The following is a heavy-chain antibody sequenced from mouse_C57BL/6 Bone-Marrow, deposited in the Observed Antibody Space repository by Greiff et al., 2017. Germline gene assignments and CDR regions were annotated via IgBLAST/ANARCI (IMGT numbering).Heavy chain of an antibody. J-gene: IGHJ2*01. CDR2: IDPENGDT. D-gene: IGHD2-12*01. Sequence: EVQLQQSGAELVRPGASVKLSCTASGFNIKDAYLHWVKQRPEQGLEWIGWIDPENGDTEYASKFQGKATITADTSSNTAYLQLSSRTSEDTAVYYCTTNYKTSDYWGQGTTLTVSS. CDR1: GFNIKDAY. V-gene: IGHV14-4*01. CDR3: TTNYKTSDY.